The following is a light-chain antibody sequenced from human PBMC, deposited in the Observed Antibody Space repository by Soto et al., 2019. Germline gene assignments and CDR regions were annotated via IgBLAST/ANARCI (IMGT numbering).Light chain of an antibody. CDR3: SSYTSNTTPV. Sequence: QSVLTQPASVSGSPGQSITISCTGTSSDVGGYAHVSWYQQYPGKAPKLVISEVSNRPSGVSHRFSGSRSGNTASLTISGLQAEDEADYYCSSYTSNTTPVFGGGTKLTVL. V-gene: IGLV2-14*01. CDR2: EVS. J-gene: IGLJ2*01. CDR1: SSDVGGYAH.